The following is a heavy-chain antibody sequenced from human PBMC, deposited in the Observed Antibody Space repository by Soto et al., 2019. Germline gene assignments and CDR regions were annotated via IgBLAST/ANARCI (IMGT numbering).Heavy chain of an antibody. Sequence: QVQLVQSGAEVKKPGSSVKVSCKASGGTFSSYAVNWVRQAPGQGLEWMGGIIHFFGKSNYAQKFQGRVTITADEATSTAYMELRRLRSEDTAVYSCARGGYSTNYGMAVWGQGTTVTVSS. V-gene: IGHV1-69*01. J-gene: IGHJ6*02. CDR1: GGTFSSYA. CDR3: ARGGYSTNYGMAV. D-gene: IGHD6-13*01. CDR2: IIHFFGKS.